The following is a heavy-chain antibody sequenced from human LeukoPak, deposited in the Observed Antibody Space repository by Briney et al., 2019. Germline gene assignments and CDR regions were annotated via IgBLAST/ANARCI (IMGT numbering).Heavy chain of an antibody. D-gene: IGHD6-13*01. J-gene: IGHJ4*02. CDR2: ISYDGSNK. V-gene: IGHV3-30*04. CDR1: GFTFSSYA. Sequence: PGRSLRLSCAASGFTFSSYAMHWVRQAPGKGLEGVAVISYDGSNKYYADSVKGRFTISRDNSKNTLYLQMNSLRAEDTAVYYCARDHEMGIADYWGQGTLVTVSS. CDR3: ARDHEMGIADY.